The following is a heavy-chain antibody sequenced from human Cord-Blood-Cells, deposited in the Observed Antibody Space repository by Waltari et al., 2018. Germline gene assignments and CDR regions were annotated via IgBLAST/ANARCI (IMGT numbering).Heavy chain of an antibody. CDR2: SNSDGSST. V-gene: IGHV3-74*01. J-gene: IGHJ1*01. CDR1: GFTFSSYW. Sequence: EVQLVESGGGLVQPGGSLRLSCAASGFTFSSYWMHWVRQAPGKGLVWVSRSNSDGSSTSYADSVKGRFTISRDNAKNTLYLQMNSLRAEDTAVYYCARDYGDYAEYFQHWGQGTLVTVSS. CDR3: ARDYGDYAEYFQH. D-gene: IGHD4-17*01.